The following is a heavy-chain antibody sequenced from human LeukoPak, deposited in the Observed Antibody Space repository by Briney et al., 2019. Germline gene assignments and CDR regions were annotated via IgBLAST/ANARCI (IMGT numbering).Heavy chain of an antibody. CDR2: IYYSGST. V-gene: IGHV4-59*01. Sequence: SETLSLTCTVSGGSISSYYWSWIRQPPGKGLEWIGYIYYSGSTNYNPYLKSRVTISVDTSKNQFSLKLSSVTAADTAVYYCARDLRPDAFDIWGQGTMVTVSS. J-gene: IGHJ3*02. CDR1: GGSISSYY. CDR3: ARDLRPDAFDI.